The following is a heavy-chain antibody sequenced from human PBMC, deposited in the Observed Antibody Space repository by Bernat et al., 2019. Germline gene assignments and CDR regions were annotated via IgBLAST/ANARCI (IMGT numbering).Heavy chain of an antibody. D-gene: IGHD6-13*01. J-gene: IGHJ5*02. CDR1: GGTFSSYA. Sequence: QVQLVQSGAEVKKPGSSVKVSCKASGGTFSSYAISWVRQAPGQVLEWMGGIIPIFGTANYAQKFQGRVTITADKSTSTAYMELSSLRSEDTAVYYCARAAILPGAAAVGWLGWFDPWGQGTLVTVSS. CDR2: IIPIFGTA. CDR3: ARAAILPGAAAVGWLGWFDP. V-gene: IGHV1-69*06.